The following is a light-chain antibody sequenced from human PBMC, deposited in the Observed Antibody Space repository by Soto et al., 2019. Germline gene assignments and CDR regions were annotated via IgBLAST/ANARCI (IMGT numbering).Light chain of an antibody. CDR3: QQYGRSPWT. CDR2: DAS. J-gene: IGKJ1*01. Sequence: ILLTQSPATLSLSPGERATLSCRASQSVSSYLAWYQQKPGQAPRLLIYDASNRATGIPARFSGSGSGTEFTLTIDSLEPEDFGLYYCQQYGRSPWTFGQGTKVDI. CDR1: QSVSSY. V-gene: IGKV3-11*01.